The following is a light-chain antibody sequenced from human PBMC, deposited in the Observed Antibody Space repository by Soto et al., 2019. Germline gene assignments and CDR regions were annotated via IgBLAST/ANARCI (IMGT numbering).Light chain of an antibody. CDR3: SSYTNSGTLVV. V-gene: IGLV1-40*01. Sequence: QSVLTQPPSVSGAPGQRVTISCTGSSSNIGAGYEVHWYQQLPGTAPKLLIYGNSNRPSGVPDRFSGSNSGTSASLAITGLQAEDEADYYCSSYTNSGTLVVFGGGTKVTVL. CDR2: GNS. CDR1: SSNIGAGYE. J-gene: IGLJ2*01.